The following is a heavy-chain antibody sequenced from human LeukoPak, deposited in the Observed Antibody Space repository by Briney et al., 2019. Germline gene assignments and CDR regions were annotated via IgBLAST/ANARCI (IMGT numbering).Heavy chain of an antibody. Sequence: GGSLRLSCAASGFTFSSYAMAWVRQAPGKGLEWVSGISGDAVTIYYADSVKGRFTISRDNSKNTLYLQMSSLRAEDTAVYYCAKRDYYDSSGYFPLFDYWGQGTPVTVSS. CDR3: AKRDYYDSSGYFPLFDY. CDR1: GFTFSSYA. CDR2: ISGDAVTI. V-gene: IGHV3-23*01. D-gene: IGHD3-22*01. J-gene: IGHJ4*02.